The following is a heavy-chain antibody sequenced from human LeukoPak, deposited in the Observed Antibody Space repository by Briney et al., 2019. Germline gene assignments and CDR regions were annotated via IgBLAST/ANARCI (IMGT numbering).Heavy chain of an antibody. CDR2: INHSGST. CDR3: AREGEYSSSWYGLFDY. J-gene: IGHJ4*02. Sequence: SETLSLTCAVYGGSFSGYYWSWIRQPPGKGLEWIGEINHSGSTNYNPSLKSRVTISVDTSKNQFSLKLSSVTAADTAVYYCAREGEYSSSWYGLFDYWGQGTLATVSS. CDR1: GGSFSGYY. V-gene: IGHV4-34*01. D-gene: IGHD6-13*01.